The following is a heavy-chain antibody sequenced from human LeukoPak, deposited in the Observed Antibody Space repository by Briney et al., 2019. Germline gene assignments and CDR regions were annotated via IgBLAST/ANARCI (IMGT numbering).Heavy chain of an antibody. Sequence: SETLSLTCTVSGNSISSGDNYWSWIRQPAGKGLEWIGRIYTSGSTNYNPSLKSRVTISGDTSKNQFSLRLSSVTPEDTAVYYCARERLRYFDWLFYDYWGQGTLVTVSS. D-gene: IGHD3-9*01. V-gene: IGHV4-61*02. CDR1: GNSISSGDNY. CDR2: IYTSGST. CDR3: ARERLRYFDWLFYDY. J-gene: IGHJ4*02.